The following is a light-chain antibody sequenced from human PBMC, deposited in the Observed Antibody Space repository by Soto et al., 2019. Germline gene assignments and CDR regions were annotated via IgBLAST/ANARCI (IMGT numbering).Light chain of an antibody. CDR2: DAS. CDR1: QSVSSY. J-gene: IGKJ4*01. V-gene: IGKV3-11*01. CDR3: QQRSNWLALP. Sequence: IVVKKSPGAVSLSPRERATLSCRASQSVSSYLAWYQQQPGQAPRLLIYDASNRATGIPARFSGSGSATAFTLTISSLEPEDFAVYYCQQRSNWLALPFGGGTNVDI.